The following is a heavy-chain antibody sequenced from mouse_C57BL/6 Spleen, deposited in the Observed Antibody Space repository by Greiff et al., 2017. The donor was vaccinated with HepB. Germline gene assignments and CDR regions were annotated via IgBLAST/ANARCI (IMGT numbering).Heavy chain of an antibody. V-gene: IGHV1-18*01. CDR1: GYTFTDYN. CDR2: INPNNGGT. CDR3: ARDTTVVARYFDV. D-gene: IGHD1-1*01. Sequence: EVKLMESGPELVKPGASVKIPCKASGYTFTDYNMDWVKQSHGKSLEWIGDINPNNGGTIYNQKFKGKATLTVDKSSSTAYMELRSLTSEDTAVYYCARDTTVVARYFDVWGTGTTVTVSS. J-gene: IGHJ1*03.